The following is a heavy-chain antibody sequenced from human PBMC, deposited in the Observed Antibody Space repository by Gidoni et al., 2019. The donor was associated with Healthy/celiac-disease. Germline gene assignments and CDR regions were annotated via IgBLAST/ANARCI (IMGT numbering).Heavy chain of an antibody. J-gene: IGHJ3*02. V-gene: IGHV4-4*02. D-gene: IGHD3-22*01. CDR3: ARVTKSYDSSGYYLEAFDI. CDR1: GGSISSSNW. CDR2: IYHSGST. Sequence: QVQLQESGPGLVKPSGTLSLTCAVSGGSISSSNWWSWVRQPPGKGLEWIGEIYHSGSTNYNPSLKSRVTISVDKSKNQFSLKLSSVTAADTAVYYCARVTKSYDSSGYYLEAFDIWGQGTMVTVSS.